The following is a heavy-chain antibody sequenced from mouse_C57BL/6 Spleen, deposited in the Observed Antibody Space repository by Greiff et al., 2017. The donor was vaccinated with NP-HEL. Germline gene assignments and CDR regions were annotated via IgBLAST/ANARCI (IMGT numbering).Heavy chain of an antibody. CDR3: TDGYGYFDY. CDR1: GYTFTDYE. Sequence: QVQLKESGAELVRPGASVTLSCKASGYTFTDYEMHWVKQTPVHGLEWIGAIDPETGGTAYNQKFKGKAILTADKSSSTAYMELRSLTSEDSAVYYCTDGYGYFDYWGQGTTLTVSS. CDR2: IDPETGGT. J-gene: IGHJ2*01. D-gene: IGHD2-2*01. V-gene: IGHV1-15*01.